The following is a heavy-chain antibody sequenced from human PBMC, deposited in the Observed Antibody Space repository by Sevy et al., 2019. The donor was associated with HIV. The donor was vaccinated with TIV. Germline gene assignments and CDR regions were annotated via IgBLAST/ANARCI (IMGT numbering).Heavy chain of an antibody. Sequence: GGSLRLSCVASGFTFSTYSMNWVRQAPGKGLEWVSYISSSSTTIYYAGSVRGRFTISRDNAKNSLYLRMNSPRDEDTAVYYCAREGNYYDRSGYQYYFDYWGQGTLVTVSS. D-gene: IGHD3-22*01. V-gene: IGHV3-48*02. J-gene: IGHJ4*02. CDR1: GFTFSTYS. CDR2: ISSSSTTI. CDR3: AREGNYYDRSGYQYYFDY.